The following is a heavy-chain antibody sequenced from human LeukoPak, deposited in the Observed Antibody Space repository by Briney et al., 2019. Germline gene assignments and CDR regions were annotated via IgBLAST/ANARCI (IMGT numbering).Heavy chain of an antibody. CDR1: GFTFSSYS. D-gene: IGHD3-9*01. CDR3: ARDFPVYDILTGFDGDAFDI. V-gene: IGHV3-21*01. Sequence: GGSLRLSCAASGFTFSSYSMNWFRQAPGKGLDGVSSISSSSSYIYYADSVKGRFTISRDNAKNSLYLQMNSLRAEDTAVYYCARDFPVYDILTGFDGDAFDIWGQGTMVTVSS. CDR2: ISSSSSYI. J-gene: IGHJ3*02.